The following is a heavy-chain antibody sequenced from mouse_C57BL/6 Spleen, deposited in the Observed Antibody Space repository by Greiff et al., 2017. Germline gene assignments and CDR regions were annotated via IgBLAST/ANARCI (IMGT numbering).Heavy chain of an antibody. V-gene: IGHV1-55*01. D-gene: IGHD2-1*01. CDR3: ARCGNYYAMDY. CDR2: IYPGSGST. J-gene: IGHJ4*01. CDR1: GYTFTSYW. Sequence: VQLQQPGAELVKPGASVKMSCKASGYTFTSYWITWVKQRPGQGLEWIGDIYPGSGSTNYNEKFKSKATLTVDTSSSTAYMQLSSLTSEDSAFYYCARCGNYYAMDYWGQGTSVTVSS.